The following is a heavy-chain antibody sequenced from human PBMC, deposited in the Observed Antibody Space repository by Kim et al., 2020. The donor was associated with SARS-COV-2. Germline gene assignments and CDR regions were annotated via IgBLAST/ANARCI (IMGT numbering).Heavy chain of an antibody. CDR2: INTNTGNP. J-gene: IGHJ4*02. D-gene: IGHD4-17*01. CDR3: ARIHHDYGDYAFDY. CDR1: GYTFTSYA. Sequence: ASVKVSCKASGYTFTSYAMNWVRQAPGQGLEWMGWINTNTGNPTYAQGFTGRFVFSLDTSVSTAYLQISSLKAEDTAVYYCARIHHDYGDYAFDYWGQGTLVTVSS. V-gene: IGHV7-4-1*02.